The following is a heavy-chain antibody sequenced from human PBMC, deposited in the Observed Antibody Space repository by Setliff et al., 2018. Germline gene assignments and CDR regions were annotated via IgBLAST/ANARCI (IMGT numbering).Heavy chain of an antibody. CDR1: GYNFANHW. V-gene: IGHV5-10-1*01. Sequence: PGESLKISCQASGYNFANHWIAWVRLMPGKGLEYMGRIDPGDSYADYSPSFEGLVTISADKSRTTVYLQWTSLQASDTALYLCARLGRERSTFAWLDALGQGTQVTVSS. CDR3: ARLGRERSTFAWLDA. CDR2: IDPGDSYA. D-gene: IGHD1-1*01. J-gene: IGHJ5*02.